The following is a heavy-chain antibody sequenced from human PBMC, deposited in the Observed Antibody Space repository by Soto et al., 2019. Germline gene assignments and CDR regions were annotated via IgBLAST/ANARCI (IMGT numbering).Heavy chain of an antibody. CDR3: AKDRSFQYCSSTSCYAPGAFDI. CDR1: GFTFSSYA. J-gene: IGHJ3*02. V-gene: IGHV3-23*01. D-gene: IGHD2-2*01. CDR2: ISGSGGST. Sequence: EVQLLESGGGLVQPGGSLRLSCAASGFTFSSYAMSWVRQAPGKGLEWVSAISGSGGSTYYADSVKGRFTISRDNSKNTLYLQMNSLGAEDTAVYYCAKDRSFQYCSSTSCYAPGAFDIWGQGTMVTVSS.